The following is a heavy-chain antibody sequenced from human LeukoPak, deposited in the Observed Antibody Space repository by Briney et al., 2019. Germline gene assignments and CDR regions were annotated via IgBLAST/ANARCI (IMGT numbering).Heavy chain of an antibody. CDR2: ISYDGSNK. CDR3: AKVGPGSYSRYNWFDP. Sequence: PGGSLRLSCAASGFTFSSYAMHWVRQAPGKGLEWVAVISYDGSNKYYADSVKGRFTISRDNSKNTLYLQMNSLRAEDTAVYYCAKVGPGSYSRYNWFDPWGQGTLVTVSS. CDR1: GFTFSSYA. J-gene: IGHJ5*02. D-gene: IGHD2-15*01. V-gene: IGHV3-30-3*01.